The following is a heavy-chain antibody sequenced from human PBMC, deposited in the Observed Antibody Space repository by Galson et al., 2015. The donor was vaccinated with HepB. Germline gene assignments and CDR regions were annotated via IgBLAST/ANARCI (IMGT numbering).Heavy chain of an antibody. Sequence: SVKVSCKVSGDTFSSSTIHWVRQAPGQGLEWMGGIIPDVGLENYAQKFQGRVTITADKTTSTAYMELSSLRSDDTAVYYCAWGQNTWNDAQNHMDVWGKGTTVTVSS. CDR3: AWGQNTWNDAQNHMDV. CDR2: IIPDVGLE. CDR1: GDTFSSST. D-gene: IGHD1-1*01. V-gene: IGHV1-69*10. J-gene: IGHJ6*03.